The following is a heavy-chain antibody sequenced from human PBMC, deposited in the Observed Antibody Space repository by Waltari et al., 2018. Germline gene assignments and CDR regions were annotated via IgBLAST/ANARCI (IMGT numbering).Heavy chain of an antibody. D-gene: IGHD6-6*01. CDR1: GFTFSSYG. V-gene: IGHV3-30*18. CDR2: ISYDGSIE. J-gene: IGHJ4*02. Sequence: QVQLGESGGGVVQPGRSLRLSCAASGFTFSSYGMHWVRQAPGKGLELGAVISYDGSIEYYADSVKGRFTISRDKSKNTLYLQMNSLRVEDTAVYYCAKGRRSLAGAIDYWGQGTLVTVSS. CDR3: AKGRRSLAGAIDY.